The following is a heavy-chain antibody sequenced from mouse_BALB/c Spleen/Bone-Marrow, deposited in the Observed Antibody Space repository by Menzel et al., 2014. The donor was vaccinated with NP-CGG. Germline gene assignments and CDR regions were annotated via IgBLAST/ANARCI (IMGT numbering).Heavy chain of an antibody. CDR2: IYPSDSYT. Sequence: QVQLQQPGAELVRPGASVKLSCTASGYTFTSYWINWVKQRPGQGLEWIGNIYPSDSYTNYNQKFKDKATLTVDKSSSTAYMQLRSPTSEYSAIYVCTRDYDGYQAMDYWGQGTSVTVSS. D-gene: IGHD2-3*01. CDR1: GYTFTSYW. V-gene: IGHV1-69*02. J-gene: IGHJ4*01. CDR3: TRDYDGYQAMDY.